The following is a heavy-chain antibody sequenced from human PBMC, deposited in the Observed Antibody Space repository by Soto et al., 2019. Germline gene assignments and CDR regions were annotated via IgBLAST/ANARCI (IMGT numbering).Heavy chain of an antibody. CDR2: VHYSGTT. J-gene: IGHJ4*02. CDR3: ARRWSGTDY. CDR1: GGSIGHYY. Sequence: PSETLSLTCTVSGGSIGHYYWNWIRQPPGKGLEWIAYVHYSGTTSYNPSLQSRVTVSLDTSNKQFPLTLSSVTAADTAVYYCARRWSGTDYWGQGTMVTVSS. D-gene: IGHD3-10*01. V-gene: IGHV4-59*01.